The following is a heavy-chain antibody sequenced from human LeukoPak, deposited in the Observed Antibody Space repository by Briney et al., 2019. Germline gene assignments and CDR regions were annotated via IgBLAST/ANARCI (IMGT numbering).Heavy chain of an antibody. CDR2: INHSGST. J-gene: IGHJ4*02. CDR1: GRSFSGYY. CDR3: ANFLYGSGSYYVDY. Sequence: SETLSLTCAVYGRSFSGYYWSWIRQPPGKGLEWIGEINHSGSTNYNPSLKSRVTISVDTSKNQFSLKLSSVTAADTAVYYCANFLYGSGSYYVDYWGQGTLVTVSS. V-gene: IGHV4-34*01. D-gene: IGHD3-10*01.